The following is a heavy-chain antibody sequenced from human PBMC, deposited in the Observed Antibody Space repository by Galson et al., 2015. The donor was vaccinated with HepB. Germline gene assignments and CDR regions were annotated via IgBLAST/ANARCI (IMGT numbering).Heavy chain of an antibody. J-gene: IGHJ4*02. CDR1: GFSCSTDP. D-gene: IGHD3-3*01. CDR3: ARVFWFGDVASAVFAA. CDR2: TTGSSGGV. Sequence: ALSLSCEASGFSCSTDPLTCVGQAPGKALDWVYYTTGSSGGVYYADSVRGRFTISRDNAENSLYLQMNSLRDEDTAVYYCARVFWFGDVASAVFAAWGQGTLVTVSS. V-gene: IGHV3-48*02.